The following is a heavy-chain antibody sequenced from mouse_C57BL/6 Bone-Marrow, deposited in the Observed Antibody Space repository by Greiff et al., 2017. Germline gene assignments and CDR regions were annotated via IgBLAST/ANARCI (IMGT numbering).Heavy chain of an antibody. J-gene: IGHJ3*01. Sequence: EVKLMESGGGLVQPKGSLKLSCAASGFSFNTYAMNWVRQAPGKGLEWVARIRSKSNNYATYYADSVKDRFTISRDDSESMLYLQMNNLKTEDTAMYYCVRLDGYPGHFAYWGQGTLVTVSA. CDR1: GFSFNTYA. D-gene: IGHD2-3*01. CDR2: IRSKSNNYAT. V-gene: IGHV10-1*01. CDR3: VRLDGYPGHFAY.